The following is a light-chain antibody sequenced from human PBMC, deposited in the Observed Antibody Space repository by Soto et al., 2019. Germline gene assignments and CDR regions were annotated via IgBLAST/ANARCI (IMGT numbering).Light chain of an antibody. CDR1: QVVVTAY. CDR2: GAS. V-gene: IGKV3-20*01. CDR3: LLFRGSPT. J-gene: IGKJ3*01. Sequence: EIVLTQSPGTLSLSPGERATLSCRASQVVVTAYLHWYQHKPGQAPRLLISGASTRASGIPDRVSGSGVGTDFTLTINRLEPEDCAVHYCLLFRGSPTFGPGSRVHIK.